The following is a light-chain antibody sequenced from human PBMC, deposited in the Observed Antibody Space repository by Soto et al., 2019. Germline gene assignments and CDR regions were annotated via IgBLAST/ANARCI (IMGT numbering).Light chain of an antibody. CDR1: QSVSSY. CDR2: DAS. J-gene: IGKJ1*01. CDR3: QQRSNWPPRPA. V-gene: IGKV3-11*01. Sequence: EIVLTQSPATLSLSPGERATLSCRASQSVSSYLAWYQQKPGQAPRLLIYDASNRATGIPARFSGSGSGTDFTLTISSLEPEDVAVYYCQQRSNWPPRPAFGQGTKVEIK.